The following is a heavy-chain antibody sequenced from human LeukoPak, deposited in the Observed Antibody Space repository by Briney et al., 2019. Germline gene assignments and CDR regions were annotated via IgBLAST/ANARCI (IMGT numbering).Heavy chain of an antibody. V-gene: IGHV1-18*01. CDR1: GYTFTSYG. CDR2: ISAYNGNT. J-gene: IGHJ4*02. Sequence: EASVKVSCKASGYTFTSYGISWVRQAPGQGLEWMGWISAYNGNTNYAQKLQGRVTMTTDTSTSTAYMELRSLRSDDTAVYYCAREGVTYYYGSGSYVYWGQGTLVTVSS. D-gene: IGHD3-10*01. CDR3: AREGVTYYYGSGSYVY.